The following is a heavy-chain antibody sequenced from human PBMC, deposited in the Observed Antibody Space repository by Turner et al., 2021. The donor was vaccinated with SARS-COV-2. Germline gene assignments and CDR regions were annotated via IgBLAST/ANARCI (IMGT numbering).Heavy chain of an antibody. Sequence: HVHLQYSGPGLVNPSETLSLTRVVSGDSISNYYYNWIRLTPGRGLEWIGHIYKGESTKYDASLKSRVTISKDSAKNQISMRLTSVTAADTAVYYCARHEPAAIPILRWFDPWGQGISVVVSS. J-gene: IGHJ5*02. CDR2: IYKGEST. CDR1: GDSISNYY. D-gene: IGHD2-2*01. V-gene: IGHV4-59*08. CDR3: ARHEPAAIPILRWFDP.